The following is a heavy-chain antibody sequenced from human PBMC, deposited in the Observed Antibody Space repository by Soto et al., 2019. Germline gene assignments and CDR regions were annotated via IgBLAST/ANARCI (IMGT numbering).Heavy chain of an antibody. D-gene: IGHD3-3*01. Sequence: GGSLRLSCAASGFTFSNFWMSWVRQAPGKGPEWVANIKQDGSDEYYVDSVKGRFTISRDNAKNSLYLQMNTLRAEDTALYYCARGGTIFGVVSRSYFYYYMDVWGRGTTVTVSS. V-gene: IGHV3-7*01. CDR1: GFTFSNFW. CDR2: IKQDGSDE. J-gene: IGHJ6*03. CDR3: ARGGTIFGVVSRSYFYYYMDV.